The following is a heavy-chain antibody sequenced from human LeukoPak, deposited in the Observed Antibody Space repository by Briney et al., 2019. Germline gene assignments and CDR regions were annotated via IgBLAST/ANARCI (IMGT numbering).Heavy chain of an antibody. CDR3: ARGLGYYGSGRREYYFDY. Sequence: PGGSLRLSCAASGFTVSSNYMSWVRQAPGQGLEWMGGIIPIFGTANYAQKFQGRVTITADESTSTAYMELSSLRSEDTAVYYCARGLGYYGSGRREYYFDYWGQGTLVTVSS. CDR1: GFTVSSNY. CDR2: IIPIFGTA. J-gene: IGHJ4*02. V-gene: IGHV1-69*01. D-gene: IGHD3-10*01.